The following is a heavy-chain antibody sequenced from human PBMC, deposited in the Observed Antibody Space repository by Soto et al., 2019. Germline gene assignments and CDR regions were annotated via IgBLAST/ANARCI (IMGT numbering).Heavy chain of an antibody. CDR1: GGTFSSYA. CDR2: IIPIFGTA. CDR3: ASSAAAGTFYFDY. V-gene: IGHV1-69*13. Sequence: SVKVSCKASGGTFSSYAISWVRQAPGQGLEWMGGIIPIFGTANYAQKFQGRVTITADESTSTAYMELSSLRSEDTAVYYCASSAAAGTFYFDYWGQGTLVTVSS. D-gene: IGHD6-13*01. J-gene: IGHJ4*02.